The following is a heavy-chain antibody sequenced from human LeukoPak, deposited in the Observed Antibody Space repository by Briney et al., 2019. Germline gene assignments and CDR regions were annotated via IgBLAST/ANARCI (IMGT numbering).Heavy chain of an antibody. Sequence: SETLSLTWTVAGGSISSYDGSWIRQPPGKGLEWVGYIYYSGSTNYHPSLKSRVTISVDTSKNQFSLRLSSLTAADTAVYSCARNGGTGPAPDSWGHGTLVTVSS. V-gene: IGHV4-59*01. J-gene: IGHJ5*01. CDR1: GGSISSYD. D-gene: IGHD2-8*01. CDR2: IYYSGST. CDR3: ARNGGTGPAPDS.